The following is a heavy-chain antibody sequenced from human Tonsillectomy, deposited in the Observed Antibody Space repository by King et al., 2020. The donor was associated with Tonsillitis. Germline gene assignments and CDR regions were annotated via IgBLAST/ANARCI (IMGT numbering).Heavy chain of an antibody. J-gene: IGHJ6*02. CDR3: ATVQAASAGAYYGMDV. CDR1: GFTFSSYA. D-gene: IGHD6-13*01. V-gene: IGHV3-23*04. CDR2: ISGSGRST. Sequence: VQLVESGGGLVQPGGSLRLSCAASGFTFSSYAMSWVRQAPGKGLEWVAVISGSGRSTYYADSVKGRFTISRDNSKNTLYLQMNSLRAEDTAIYHCATVQAASAGAYYGMDVWGQGTTVTVS.